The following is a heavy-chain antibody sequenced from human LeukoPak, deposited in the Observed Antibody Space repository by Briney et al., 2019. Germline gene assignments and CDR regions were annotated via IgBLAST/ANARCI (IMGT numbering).Heavy chain of an antibody. J-gene: IGHJ4*02. Sequence: ASVKVSCKASGYTFTGYYMHWVRQAPGQGLEWMGWINPNSGGTNYAQKFQGWVTMTRDTSISTAYMELSSLRSEDTAVYYCARVETATLGYWGQGTLVTVSS. CDR1: GYTFTGYY. CDR3: ARVETATLGY. V-gene: IGHV1-2*04. CDR2: INPNSGGT. D-gene: IGHD5-18*01.